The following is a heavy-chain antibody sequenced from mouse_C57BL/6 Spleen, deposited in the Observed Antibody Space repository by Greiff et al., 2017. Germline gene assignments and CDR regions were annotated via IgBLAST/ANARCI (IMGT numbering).Heavy chain of an antibody. Sequence: EVQLQQSGPELVQPGASVKISCIASGYSFTDYNMNWVKQSNGKSLEWIGVINPNYGTTSYNQKFNGKATLTVDKSSSTAYVQLSRVKSENSAVYYCARAGDQGCYSMDYWGQGTSVTVSS. V-gene: IGHV1-39*01. CDR3: ARAGDQGCYSMDY. CDR2: INPNYGTT. J-gene: IGHJ4*01. CDR1: GYSFTDYN. D-gene: IGHD3-2*02.